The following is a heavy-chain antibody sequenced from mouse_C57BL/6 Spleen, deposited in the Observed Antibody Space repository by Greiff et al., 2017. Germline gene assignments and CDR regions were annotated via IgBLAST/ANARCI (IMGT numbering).Heavy chain of an antibody. V-gene: IGHV5-17*01. Sequence: EVQLVESGGGLVKPGGSLNLSCAASGFTFSDYGMHWVRQAPEKGLEWVAYISSGSSTIYYADTVKGRFTISRDNAKNTLFLQMTSLRSEDTAMYYCARSDVYYYGSAYWGQGTLVTVSA. J-gene: IGHJ3*01. D-gene: IGHD1-1*01. CDR3: ARSDVYYYGSAY. CDR1: GFTFSDYG. CDR2: ISSGSSTI.